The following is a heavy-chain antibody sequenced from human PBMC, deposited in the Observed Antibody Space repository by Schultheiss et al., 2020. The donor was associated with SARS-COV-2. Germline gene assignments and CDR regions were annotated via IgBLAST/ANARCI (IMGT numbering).Heavy chain of an antibody. CDR2: ISYDGSSK. Sequence: GESLKISCAASGFTFSSYAMHWVRQAPGKGLEWVAVISYDGSSKYYADSVKGRFTISRDNSKNTLYLQMNSLRAEDTAVYYCARERQLWHYFDYWGQGTLVTVSS. D-gene: IGHD5-18*01. CDR1: GFTFSSYA. V-gene: IGHV3-30-3*01. J-gene: IGHJ4*02. CDR3: ARERQLWHYFDY.